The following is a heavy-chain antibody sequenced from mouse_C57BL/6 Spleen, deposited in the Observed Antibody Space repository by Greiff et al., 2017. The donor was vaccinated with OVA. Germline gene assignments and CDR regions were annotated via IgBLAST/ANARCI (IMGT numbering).Heavy chain of an antibody. CDR2: IRNKANGYTT. CDR3: ARSHSTTVVAPFDY. Sequence: EVKLVESGGGLVKPGGSLSLSCAASGFTFTDYYMSWVRQPPGKALEWLGFIRNKANGYTTEYSASVKSRFTISRDNSQSILYLQMNALRDEDSATYYCARSHSTTVVAPFDYRGHGPTLTVSS. J-gene: IGHJ2*01. D-gene: IGHD1-1*01. CDR1: GFTFTDYY. V-gene: IGHV7-3*01.